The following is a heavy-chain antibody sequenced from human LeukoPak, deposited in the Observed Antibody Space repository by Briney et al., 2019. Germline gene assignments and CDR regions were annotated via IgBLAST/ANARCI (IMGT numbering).Heavy chain of an antibody. CDR1: GFTFSSYG. V-gene: IGHV3-30*03. Sequence: GGSLRLSCAASGFTFSSYGMHWVRQAPGKGLEWVAVISYDGSNKYYADSVKGRFTISRDNSKNTLYLQMNSLRAEDTAVYYXXXXXXXXXTTXTTVTTEDYWGQGTLVTVSS. CDR3: XXXXXXXXTTXTTVTTEDY. CDR2: ISYDGSNK. D-gene: IGHD4-17*01. J-gene: IGHJ4*02.